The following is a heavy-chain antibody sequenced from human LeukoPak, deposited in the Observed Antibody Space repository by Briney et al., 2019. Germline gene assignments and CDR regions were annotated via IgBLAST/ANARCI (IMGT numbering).Heavy chain of an antibody. CDR3: AKAIAGNPDSMSDY. J-gene: IGHJ4*02. CDR2: ISCSGGRT. Sequence: GGSLRLSCAASGFTFSSYAMSWVRQAPGKGLECVSAISCSGGRTSYADSVKDRFTIPRDNSKHTLYLQMNSLRAEDTAVYYCAKAIAGNPDSMSDYWGQGTLVTVSS. CDR1: GFTFSSYA. D-gene: IGHD6-13*01. V-gene: IGHV3-23*01.